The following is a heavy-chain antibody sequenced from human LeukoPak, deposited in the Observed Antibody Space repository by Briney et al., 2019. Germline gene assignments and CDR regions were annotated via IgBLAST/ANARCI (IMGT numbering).Heavy chain of an antibody. CDR1: GFTFSGYW. CDR2: INSVGSST. D-gene: IGHD2-15*01. V-gene: IGHV3-74*01. J-gene: IGHJ4*02. Sequence: GGSLRLSCAASGFTFSGYWMHWVRQAPGKGLVWVSRINSVGSSTSYADSVKGRFTISRDNAKNTMYLQMNSLRVEDTAVYYWAREDCSGGSCSFDYWGQGTLVTVSS. CDR3: AREDCSGGSCSFDY.